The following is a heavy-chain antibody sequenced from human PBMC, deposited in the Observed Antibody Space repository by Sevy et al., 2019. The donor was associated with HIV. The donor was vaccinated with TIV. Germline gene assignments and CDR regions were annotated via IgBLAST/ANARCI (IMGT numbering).Heavy chain of an antibody. CDR3: AGENAWGRGYS. CDR2: IYYNGHI. CDR1: GGSITSLY. J-gene: IGHJ4*02. Sequence: SETLSLTCTVSGGSITSLYWNWIRQPPGKGLEWIANIYYNGHINYNPSLKSRVTLSLDTSKNQFSLRLSSVTATDTAMYYCAGENAWGRGYSWGQGTLVAVSS. V-gene: IGHV4-59*08. D-gene: IGHD1-26*01.